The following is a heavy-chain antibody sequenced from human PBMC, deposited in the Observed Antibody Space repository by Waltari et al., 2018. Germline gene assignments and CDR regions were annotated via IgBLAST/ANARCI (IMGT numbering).Heavy chain of an antibody. CDR3: ARSLGGTHYVAVFDYAMDV. V-gene: IGHV1-46*01. CDR1: GYTFTSYY. D-gene: IGHD1-26*01. Sequence: QVQLVQSGAEVKKPGASVKVSCKASGYTFTSYYMHWVRQAPGQGLEWMGIINPSGGSTSYAQKFQGRVTMTRDTSTSTVYMELSSLRDEDTAAYYCARSLGGTHYVAVFDYAMDVWGQGTTVTVSS. J-gene: IGHJ6*02. CDR2: INPSGGST.